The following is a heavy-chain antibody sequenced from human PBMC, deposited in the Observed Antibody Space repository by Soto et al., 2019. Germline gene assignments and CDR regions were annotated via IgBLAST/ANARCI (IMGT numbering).Heavy chain of an antibody. D-gene: IGHD3-3*01. Sequence: QVQLQESGPGLVKPSETLSLTCTVSGGAISGYYWTWIRQSAGKGLEWIGRIYSSGGTKYNPSLPNRVTMSLDTSKNQFSLRLTSVTAADTAVYYCARGQRFSDSFDPWGQGTLVTVSS. CDR3: ARGQRFSDSFDP. CDR2: IYSSGGT. CDR1: GGAISGYY. J-gene: IGHJ5*02. V-gene: IGHV4-4*07.